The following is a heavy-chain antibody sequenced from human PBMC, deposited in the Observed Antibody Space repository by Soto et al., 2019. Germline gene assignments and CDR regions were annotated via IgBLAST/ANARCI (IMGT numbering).Heavy chain of an antibody. J-gene: IGHJ6*02. V-gene: IGHV3-33*01. D-gene: IGHD5-12*01. CDR1: GFTFSSYG. CDR2: IWYDGSNK. CDR3: ARETGGYRGGGYYYYGMDV. Sequence: GGSLRLSCAASGFTFSSYGMHWVRQAPGKGLEWVAVIWYDGSNKYYADSVKGRFTISRDNSKNTLYLQMNSLSAEDTAVYYCARETGGYRGGGYYYYGMDVWGQGTTVTVSS.